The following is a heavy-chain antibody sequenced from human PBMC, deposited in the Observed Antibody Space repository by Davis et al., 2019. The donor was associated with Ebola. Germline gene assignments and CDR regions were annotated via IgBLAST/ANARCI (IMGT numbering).Heavy chain of an antibody. J-gene: IGHJ4*02. Sequence: SVTVSCKTSGDPFSSHPISWVRQAPRQGLEWMGGIIPIFDTPHYAQKFQGRITITADASTSTAYMELSSLRSEDTATYFCARDFDGGNYYFDYWGPGTPVTVSS. CDR1: GDPFSSHP. D-gene: IGHD3-9*01. CDR2: IIPIFDTP. V-gene: IGHV1-69*13. CDR3: ARDFDGGNYYFDY.